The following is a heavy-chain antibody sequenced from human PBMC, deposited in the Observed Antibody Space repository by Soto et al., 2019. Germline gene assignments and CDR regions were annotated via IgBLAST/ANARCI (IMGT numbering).Heavy chain of an antibody. Sequence: QVQLVQSGAEVKKPGASVKVSCKASGYTFTNYDINWVRQATGQGLEWMGWMTPNSGNTGYAQKFQGRVTMTRDTSKSTAYMELSSLRSEDTAVYYCARNTYGLGYFDYWGQGTLVTVSS. CDR3: ARNTYGLGYFDY. D-gene: IGHD5-18*01. CDR2: MTPNSGNT. J-gene: IGHJ4*02. CDR1: GYTFTNYD. V-gene: IGHV1-8*01.